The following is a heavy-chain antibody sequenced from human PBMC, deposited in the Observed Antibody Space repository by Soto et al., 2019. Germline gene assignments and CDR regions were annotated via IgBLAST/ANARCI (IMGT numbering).Heavy chain of an antibody. D-gene: IGHD3-16*01. CDR3: AREGEMPYYYYGLDV. CDR1: GYTFTTYG. Sequence: QVQLVQSGAEVRKPGASVKVSCKASGYTFTTYGITWVRQAPGQGLEWMGWISGYDGHTKYAQKFQGRIIMTTDTPTRTVYMDLRSLRSDDTAVYYCAREGEMPYYYYGLDVWGQGTTVTVSS. J-gene: IGHJ6*02. CDR2: ISGYDGHT. V-gene: IGHV1-18*01.